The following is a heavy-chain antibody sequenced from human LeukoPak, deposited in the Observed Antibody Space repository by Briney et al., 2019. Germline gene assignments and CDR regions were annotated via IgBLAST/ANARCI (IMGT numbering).Heavy chain of an antibody. CDR1: GFTFSSYA. V-gene: IGHV3-23*01. CDR2: ISWNSGSI. J-gene: IGHJ4*02. CDR3: SSWLYY. Sequence: GGSLRLSCAASGFTFSSYAMSWVRQAPGKGLEWVSGISWNSGSIGYADSVKGRFTISRDNSKNTLYLQMNSLRAEDTAVYYCSSWLYYWGQGTLVTVSS. D-gene: IGHD6-13*01.